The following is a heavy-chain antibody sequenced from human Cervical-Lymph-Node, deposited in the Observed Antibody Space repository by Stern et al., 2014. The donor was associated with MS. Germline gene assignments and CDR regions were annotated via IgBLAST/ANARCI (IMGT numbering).Heavy chain of an antibody. CDR2: ITPISGTA. Sequence: QVQLEQSGAEVKKPGSSVQVSCTASGGTFSNYAISWGRQAPGQGIEWMGWITPISGTANYAQKFQGRVTITADAPRSTAYMELSRLRSEDTAVYFCASLLGRIAVASVDYWGKGTLVTVSS. CDR3: ASLLGRIAVASVDY. J-gene: IGHJ4*02. D-gene: IGHD6-19*01. CDR1: GGTFSNYA. V-gene: IGHV1-69*01.